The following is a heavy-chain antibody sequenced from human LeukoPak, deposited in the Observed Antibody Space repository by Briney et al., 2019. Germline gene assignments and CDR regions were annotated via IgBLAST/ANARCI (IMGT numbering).Heavy chain of an antibody. CDR3: ARTAAGTFFDY. V-gene: IGHV3-53*01. CDR2: IYSGGYT. Sequence: PGGSLRLSCAVSGFTVSSNYMSGVRQAPGKGLEWVSIIYSGGYTFYADSVKGRFTISRDNSKNTLYLQMNSLRAEDTAVYYCARTAAGTFFDYWGQGTLVTVSS. D-gene: IGHD6-13*01. CDR1: GFTVSSNY. J-gene: IGHJ4*02.